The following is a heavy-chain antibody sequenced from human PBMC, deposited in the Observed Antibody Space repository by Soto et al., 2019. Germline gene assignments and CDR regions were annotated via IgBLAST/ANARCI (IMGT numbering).Heavy chain of an antibody. D-gene: IGHD5-12*01. Sequence: QVQLVESGGGVVQPGRSLRLSCAASGFTFSSYGIHWVRQAPGKWLEWAAFISYEGSNKYYADSVKGRFTVSRDNSKNTLYLQMNSLRAEDTAVYYCAKVGPAYSGYDYFDYWGQGTLVTVSS. J-gene: IGHJ4*02. CDR2: ISYEGSNK. V-gene: IGHV3-30*18. CDR1: GFTFSSYG. CDR3: AKVGPAYSGYDYFDY.